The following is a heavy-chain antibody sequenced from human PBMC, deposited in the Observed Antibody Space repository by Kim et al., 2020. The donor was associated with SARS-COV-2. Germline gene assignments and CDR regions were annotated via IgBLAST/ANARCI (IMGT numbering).Heavy chain of an antibody. CDR3: ACAPNHYGSGNYYRNWFDP. J-gene: IGHJ5*02. V-gene: IGHV3-23*01. CDR1: GFTFSSYA. Sequence: GGSLRLSCAASGFTFSSYAMSWVRQAPGKGLEWVSAISGSGGTTYYADSVKGRFTISRDNFKNTLYLQMNSLRAEDTAVYYCACAPNHYGSGNYYRNWFDPWGQVTLVTVSS. CDR2: ISGSGGTT. D-gene: IGHD3-10*01.